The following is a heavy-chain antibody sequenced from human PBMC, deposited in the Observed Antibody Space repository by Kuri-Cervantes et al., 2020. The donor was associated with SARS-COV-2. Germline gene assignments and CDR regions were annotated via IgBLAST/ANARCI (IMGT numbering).Heavy chain of an antibody. J-gene: IGHJ4*02. CDR2: ISYDGSNK. CDR3: CMVYAYYSFDY. Sequence: GGSLRLSCAASGFTFSSYGMHWVRQAPGKGLEWVAVISYDGSNKYYADSVKGRFTISRDNSKNTLYLQMNSLRAEDTAVYYCCMVYAYYSFDYWGQGTLVTVSS. V-gene: IGHV3-30*03. CDR1: GFTFSSYG. D-gene: IGHD2-8*01.